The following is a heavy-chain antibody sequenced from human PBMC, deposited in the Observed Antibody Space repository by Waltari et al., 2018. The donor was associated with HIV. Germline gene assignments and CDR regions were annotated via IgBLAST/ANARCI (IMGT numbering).Heavy chain of an antibody. Sequence: EVRFVESGGGLVRPGGSLRLSCTTSSFNFDLYSMTWVRQAPGRGLEWVAIIRRTGSATYYADVVKGRFTVSRDNSMDILSLHITSLRVDDTAVYYCVTSGYNFVEYGHRLDFWGRGVLVTIS. CDR3: VTSGYNFVEYGHRLDF. V-gene: IGHV3-23*04. J-gene: IGHJ4*02. CDR2: IRRTGSAT. CDR1: SFNFDLYS. D-gene: IGHD1-1*01.